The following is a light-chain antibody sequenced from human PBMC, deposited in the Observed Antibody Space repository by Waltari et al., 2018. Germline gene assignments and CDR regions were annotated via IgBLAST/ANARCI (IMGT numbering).Light chain of an antibody. CDR3: HQRFNWPPWT. CDR2: DSS. J-gene: IGKJ1*01. CDR1: QSVSRS. V-gene: IGKV3-11*01. Sequence: IVLTQSPATLSFSPGDRATLSCRASQSVSRSLAWYQQKPGQAPRLVIYDSSNRATGIPARFSGSGSGTDFTLTITSLEPEDFAVYYCHQRFNWPPWTFGQGTKVEIK.